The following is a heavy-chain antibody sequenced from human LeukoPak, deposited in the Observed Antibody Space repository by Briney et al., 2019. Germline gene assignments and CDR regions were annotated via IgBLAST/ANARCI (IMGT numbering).Heavy chain of an antibody. CDR3: ARDYYSDYVFDF. D-gene: IGHD4-11*01. J-gene: IGHJ4*02. CDR2: ISAKNGDT. CDR1: RYSFTDYG. V-gene: IGHV1-18*01. Sequence: ASVKDSCKSSRYSFTDYGISWVRQAPGQGLEWMGFISAKNGDTNYVQKFQGRVTMTTDTPTNTAYMELRSLRSDDTAVYYCARDYYSDYVFDFWGQGTLITVSS.